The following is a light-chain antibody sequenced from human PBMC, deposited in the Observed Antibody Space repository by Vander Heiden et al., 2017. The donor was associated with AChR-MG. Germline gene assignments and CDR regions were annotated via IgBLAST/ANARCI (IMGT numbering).Light chain of an antibody. CDR3: QQYGSSPPLT. CDR1: QSVSSSY. Sequence: VLTQSPGTLSLSPGERATVSCRASQSVSSSYLAWYQQKPGQAPRLLIYSASSRATGVPDRFSGSGSGTDFTLTISRLEPEDFAVYYCQQYGSSPPLTFGGGTKVEIK. J-gene: IGKJ4*01. V-gene: IGKV3-20*01. CDR2: SAS.